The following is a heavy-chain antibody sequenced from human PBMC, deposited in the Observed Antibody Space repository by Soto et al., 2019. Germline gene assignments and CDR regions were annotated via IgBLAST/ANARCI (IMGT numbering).Heavy chain of an antibody. CDR1: GFSFDSYG. Sequence: QVQLVESGGGVVQPGGSLRLSCAASGFSFDSYGMHWVRQAPGKGLEGVAVIWYDGSNKYYTDSVRGRFTVSRDNSKNTLSLQMNSLRAEDTAVYYCAIAARYYDTSGYYYGWFDPWGQGTLVTVSS. CDR2: IWYDGSNK. J-gene: IGHJ5*02. D-gene: IGHD3-22*01. V-gene: IGHV3-33*01. CDR3: AIAARYYDTSGYYYGWFDP.